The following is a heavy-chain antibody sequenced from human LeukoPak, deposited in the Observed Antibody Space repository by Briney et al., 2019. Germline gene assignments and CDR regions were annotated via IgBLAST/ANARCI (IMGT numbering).Heavy chain of an antibody. Sequence: PGGCLRLSCAASGFTFSSYSMNWVRQAPGKGLEWVSSISSSSSYIYYADSVKGRFTISRDNAKNSLYLQMNSLRAEDTAVYYCARDHDMVRGVPLDYWGQGTLVTVSS. CDR3: ARDHDMVRGVPLDY. V-gene: IGHV3-21*01. D-gene: IGHD3-10*01. CDR2: ISSSSSYI. CDR1: GFTFSSYS. J-gene: IGHJ4*02.